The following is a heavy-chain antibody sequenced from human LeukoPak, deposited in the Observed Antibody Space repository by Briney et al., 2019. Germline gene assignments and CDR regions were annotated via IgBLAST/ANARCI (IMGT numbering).Heavy chain of an antibody. CDR3: TRDFVF. V-gene: IGHV3-7*01. J-gene: IGHJ6*02. CDR1: GFAFSTYW. Sequence: QPGGSLRLSGAASGFAFSTYWMDWVRQAPGKGLEWVGNINQDGSVKHYVDSVKGRFTISRDNARNSVYLQMNALRVEDTAVYYCTRDFVFWGQGTTVAVSS. CDR2: INQDGSVK. D-gene: IGHD3-3*01.